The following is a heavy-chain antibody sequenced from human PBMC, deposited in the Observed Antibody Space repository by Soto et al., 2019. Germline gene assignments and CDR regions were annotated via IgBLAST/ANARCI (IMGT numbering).Heavy chain of an antibody. D-gene: IGHD6-19*01. Sequence: EVQLLESGGGLVQPGGSLRLSCAASGFTFSNYAMNWVRQAPGKGLEWVSVISGSGGSTYYADSVKGRFTISRDNSKNTRHLQMSSLRAEDTALYYWARRSSGWYFDYGGQGTLVTVSS. CDR1: GFTFSNYA. CDR3: ARRSSGWYFDY. CDR2: ISGSGGST. J-gene: IGHJ4*02. V-gene: IGHV3-23*01.